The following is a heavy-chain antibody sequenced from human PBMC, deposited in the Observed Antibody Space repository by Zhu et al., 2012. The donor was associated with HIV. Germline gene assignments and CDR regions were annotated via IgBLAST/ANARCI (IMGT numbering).Heavy chain of an antibody. CDR1: GDSISNVHYY. J-gene: IGHJ3*02. D-gene: IGHD4-17*01. V-gene: IGHV4-30-4*08. CDR3: AGYDYGDFGGPTQNAFHI. Sequence: QVQLQESGRGLLKPSETLSLTCTVSGDSISNVHYYWGWIRQAPGKGLEWIGYIYSSGRPYYNPSLKSRVTISLDRSTNQFSLKLSSVTAADTAVYYCAGYDYGDFGGPTQNAFHIWGQGTLVPVSS. CDR2: IYSSGRP.